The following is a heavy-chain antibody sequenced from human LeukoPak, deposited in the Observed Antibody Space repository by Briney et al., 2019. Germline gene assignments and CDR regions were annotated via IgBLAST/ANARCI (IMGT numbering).Heavy chain of an antibody. CDR3: AKAPGRIMVRGVIITSSYYMDV. J-gene: IGHJ6*03. CDR1: GFTFSTFA. CDR2: ISGSGGST. Sequence: PGGSLRLSCEASGFTFSTFAMIWVRQAPGKGLEWVSAISGSGGSTYYADSVKGRFTISRDNSKNTLYLQMNSLRAEDTAVYYCAKAPGRIMVRGVIITSSYYMDVWGKGTTVTISS. D-gene: IGHD3-10*01. V-gene: IGHV3-23*01.